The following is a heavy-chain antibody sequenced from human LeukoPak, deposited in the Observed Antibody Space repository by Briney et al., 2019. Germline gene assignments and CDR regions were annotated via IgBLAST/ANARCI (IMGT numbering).Heavy chain of an antibody. CDR2: INPSGGST. CDR3: ARDVVGNIVVVPAAPGVAFDI. CDR1: GYTFTSYY. V-gene: IGHV1-46*01. J-gene: IGHJ3*02. Sequence: GASVKVSCKASGYTFTSYYMHSVRQAPGQGLEWMGIINPSGGSTSYAQKFQGRVTMTRDTSTSTVYMELSSLRSEDTAVYYCARDVVGNIVVVPAAPGVAFDIWGQGTMVTVSS. D-gene: IGHD2-2*01.